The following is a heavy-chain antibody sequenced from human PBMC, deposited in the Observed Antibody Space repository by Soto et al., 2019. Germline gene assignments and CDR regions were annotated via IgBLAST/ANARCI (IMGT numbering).Heavy chain of an antibody. CDR2: INAGNGNT. Sequence: GASVEVSCKASGHTFSFYAMHWVRQAPGQRLEWMGWINAGNGNTKYSQKFQDRVTITRDTSANTAYMELSSLRSEDTAVYYCARDPNLRTTAYGMDVWGQGTTVTVSS. V-gene: IGHV1-3*01. CDR1: GHTFSFYA. CDR3: ARDPNLRTTAYGMDV. D-gene: IGHD1-1*01. J-gene: IGHJ6*02.